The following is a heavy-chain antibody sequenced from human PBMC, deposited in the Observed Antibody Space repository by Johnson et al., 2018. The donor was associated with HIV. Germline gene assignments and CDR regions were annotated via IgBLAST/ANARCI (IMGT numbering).Heavy chain of an antibody. V-gene: IGHV3-33*06. D-gene: IGHD1-14*01. J-gene: IGHJ3*02. CDR1: GFTFSTYG. CDR2: MWYDGSNK. CDR3: AKDLPRITTSISAFDI. Sequence: QMLLVESGGGVVQPGRSLRLSCAASGFTFSTYGMHWVRQAPGKGLEWVAVMWYDGSNKYYADSVKGRFTISRDNSKNTLYLQMNSLRAEDTAVYYCAKDLPRITTSISAFDIWGQGTMVTVSS.